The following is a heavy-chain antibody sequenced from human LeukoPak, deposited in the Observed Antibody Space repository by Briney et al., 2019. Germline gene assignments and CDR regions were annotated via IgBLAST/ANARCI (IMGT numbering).Heavy chain of an antibody. V-gene: IGHV4-59*01. Sequence: SETLSLTCTVSDGSITNYDWSWVRQPPGKGLEFIGHVHYSGTANYNPSLRSRVTISIDTSKKHFFLKLKSVTAADTAVYYCARDGRATFAFDIWGQGTMVTVSS. D-gene: IGHD5-12*01. J-gene: IGHJ3*02. CDR3: ARDGRATFAFDI. CDR2: VHYSGTA. CDR1: DGSITNYD.